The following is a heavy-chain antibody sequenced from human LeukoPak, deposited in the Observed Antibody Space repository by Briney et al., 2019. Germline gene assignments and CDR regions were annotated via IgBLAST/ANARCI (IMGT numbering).Heavy chain of an antibody. Sequence: ASVKVSCKASGYTFTGYYMHWVRQAPGQGLEWMGRINPNSSGTNYAQKFQGRVTMTRDTSISTAYMELSRLRSDDTAVYYCGAYYYDSSGHGDYWGQGTLVTVSS. D-gene: IGHD3-22*01. V-gene: IGHV1-2*06. CDR3: GAYYYDSSGHGDY. CDR1: GYTFTGYY. CDR2: INPNSSGT. J-gene: IGHJ4*02.